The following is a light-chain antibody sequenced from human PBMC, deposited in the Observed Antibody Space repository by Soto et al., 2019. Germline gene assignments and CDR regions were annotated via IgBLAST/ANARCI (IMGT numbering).Light chain of an antibody. CDR2: KVS. CDR1: QTISSW. J-gene: IGKJ3*01. CDR3: QHYDNYPDA. V-gene: IGKV1-5*03. Sequence: IQMPQKTSTLSGFVGSRGPITFRASQTISSWLDWYQQKPGKAPKLLIYKVSTLESGVPSRFSGSGSGAEFTLTISSLQPEDFATYYCQHYDNYPDAFGHGTKVDIK.